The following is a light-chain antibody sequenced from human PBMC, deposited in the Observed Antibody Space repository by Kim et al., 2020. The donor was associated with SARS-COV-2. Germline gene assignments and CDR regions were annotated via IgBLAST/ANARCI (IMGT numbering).Light chain of an antibody. CDR2: YNG. CDR1: SYNIGNNY. Sequence: RSTTHSRSSNSYNIGNNYVHWYQHVPGKAPNLLIYYNGLVSSGVSDRFSGSKSGTSASLAISGLQSDDEADYYCATWDDSLYSVLFGGGTQLTVL. J-gene: IGLJ2*01. V-gene: IGLV1-36*01. CDR3: ATWDDSLYSVL.